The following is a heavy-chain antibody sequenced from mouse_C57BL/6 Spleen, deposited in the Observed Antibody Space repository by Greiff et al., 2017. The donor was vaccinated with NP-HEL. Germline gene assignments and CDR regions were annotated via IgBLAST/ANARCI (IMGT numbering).Heavy chain of an antibody. J-gene: IGHJ3*01. CDR2: IRNKANGYTT. Sequence: EVKVVESGGGLVQPGASLRLSCAASGFTFTDYYMSWVRQPPGKAPEWLALIRNKANGYTTEYTASVKGRFTISRDNSQNILYLQMNTLRAEDSATYYCVKAALWDGGAWFAYWGQGTLVTVSA. V-gene: IGHV7-4*01. CDR1: GFTFTDYY. D-gene: IGHD4-1*01. CDR3: VKAALWDGGAWFAY.